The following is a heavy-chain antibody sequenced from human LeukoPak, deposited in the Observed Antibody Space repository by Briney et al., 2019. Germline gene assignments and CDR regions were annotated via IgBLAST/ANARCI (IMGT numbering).Heavy chain of an antibody. Sequence: PGGSLRLSCAASGFTFSSYAMSWVRQAPGKGLEWLSSISGSGGDTHYGDSVKGRFTVSRDNSKNTLFLQMNSLRAEDTAVYYCTKRPNSNTAGWFGPWGQGTLVTVSS. V-gene: IGHV3-23*01. CDR2: ISGSGGDT. J-gene: IGHJ5*02. D-gene: IGHD6-13*01. CDR1: GFTFSSYA. CDR3: TKRPNSNTAGWFGP.